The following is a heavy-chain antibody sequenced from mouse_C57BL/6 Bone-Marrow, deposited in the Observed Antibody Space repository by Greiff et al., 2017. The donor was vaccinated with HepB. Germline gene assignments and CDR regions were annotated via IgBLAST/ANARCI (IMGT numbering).Heavy chain of an antibody. Sequence: VQLQQSGPGLVQPSQSLSITCTVSGFSLTSYGVHWVRQSPGKGLEWLGVIWSGGSTDYNAAFISRLSISKDNSKSQVFFKMNSRQADDTAIYYCARGWRLGYWGQGTTLTVSS. J-gene: IGHJ2*01. CDR3: ARGWRLGY. V-gene: IGHV2-2*01. D-gene: IGHD1-1*02. CDR2: IWSGGST. CDR1: GFSLTSYG.